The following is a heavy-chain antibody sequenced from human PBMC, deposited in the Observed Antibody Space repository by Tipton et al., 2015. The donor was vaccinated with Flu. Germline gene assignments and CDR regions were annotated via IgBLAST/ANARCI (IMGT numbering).Heavy chain of an antibody. CDR2: INHSGST. CDR3: AGTMTTVTKAFDY. CDR1: GGSFSGYY. V-gene: IGHV4-34*01. Sequence: TLSLTYAVYGGSFSGYYWSWIRQPPGKGLEWIGEINHSGSTNYNPSLKSRVTISVDTSKNQFSLKLSSVTAADTAVYYCAGTMTTVTKAFDYWGQGTLVTVSS. D-gene: IGHD4-17*01. J-gene: IGHJ4*02.